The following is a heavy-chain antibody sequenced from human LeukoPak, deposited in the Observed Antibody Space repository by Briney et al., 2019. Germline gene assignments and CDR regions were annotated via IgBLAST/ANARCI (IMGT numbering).Heavy chain of an antibody. J-gene: IGHJ6*02. CDR1: GYTFTSYD. CDR2: MNPNSGNT. CDR3: ARRINSGWWGYYYYGMDV. V-gene: IGHV1-8*01. D-gene: IGHD6-19*01. Sequence: GASVKVSCKASGYTFTSYDINWVRQATGQGLEWMGWMNPNSGNTGYAQKFQGRVTMTRNTSISTAYMELSSLRSEDTAVYYCARRINSGWWGYYYYGMDVWGQGTTVTVSS.